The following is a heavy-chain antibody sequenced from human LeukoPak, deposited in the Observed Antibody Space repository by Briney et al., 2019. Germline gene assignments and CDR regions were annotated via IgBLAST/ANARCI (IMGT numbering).Heavy chain of an antibody. D-gene: IGHD5-18*01. V-gene: IGHV3-53*01. J-gene: IGHJ6*03. Sequence: PGGSLRLSCAASGFTVSSSYMSWVRQAPGKGLEWVSVIYNGGSTYYADSVKGRFTISRDNSKNTLSLQVNSLRAEDTAVYYCARVMQLWLTDYYSYYMDVWGKGTTVTVSS. CDR1: GFTVSSSY. CDR2: IYNGGST. CDR3: ARVMQLWLTDYYSYYMDV.